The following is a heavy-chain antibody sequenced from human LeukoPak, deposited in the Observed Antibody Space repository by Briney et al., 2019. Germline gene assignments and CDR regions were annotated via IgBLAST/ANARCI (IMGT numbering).Heavy chain of an antibody. Sequence: GGTLRLSCAASGFTFTHYAMGWVRQAPGKGVEWVSAISGSGGSTYYADSVKGRFTISRDNSKNTLYLQMNSLRAEDTAVYYCANNGPSGSSDYWGQGTLVTVSS. V-gene: IGHV3-23*01. CDR3: ANNGPSGSSDY. CDR1: GFTFTHYA. CDR2: ISGSGGST. D-gene: IGHD1-26*01. J-gene: IGHJ4*02.